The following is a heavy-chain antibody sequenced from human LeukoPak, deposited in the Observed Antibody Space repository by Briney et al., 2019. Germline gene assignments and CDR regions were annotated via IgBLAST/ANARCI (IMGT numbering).Heavy chain of an antibody. V-gene: IGHV3-53*01. J-gene: IGHJ4*02. D-gene: IGHD3-10*01. CDR3: ARYRRGGDFDY. Sequence: GGSLRLSCAPSGFTVSSNYMSWVRQAPGKGLEWVSVIYSGGSTYYADSVKGRFTISRDNSKNTLYLQMNSLRAEDTAVYYCARYRRGGDFDYWGQGTLVTVSS. CDR1: GFTVSSNY. CDR2: IYSGGST.